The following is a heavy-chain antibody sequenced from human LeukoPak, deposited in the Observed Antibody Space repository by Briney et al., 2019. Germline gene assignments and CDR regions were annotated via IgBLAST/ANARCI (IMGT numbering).Heavy chain of an antibody. CDR3: AELGITMIGGV. V-gene: IGHV3-23*01. CDR2: ISGSGGST. J-gene: IGHJ6*04. CDR1: GFTFNSYG. Sequence: GGSLRLSCAASGFTFNSYGMGWVRQAPGKRLEWVSAISGSGGSTYYADSVKGRITISRDNSKNTLNLQMNSLRAEDTAVYYCAELGITMIGGVWGKGTTVTISS. D-gene: IGHD3-10*02.